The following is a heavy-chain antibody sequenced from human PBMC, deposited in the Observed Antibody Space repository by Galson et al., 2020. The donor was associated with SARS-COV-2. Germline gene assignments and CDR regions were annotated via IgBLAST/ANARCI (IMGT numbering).Heavy chain of an antibody. D-gene: IGHD5-12*01. J-gene: IGHJ4*02. Sequence: GGSLRLSCAASGFTFDDYGMTWVRQVPGKGLEWVSGINWNGGSTGYADSVKGRFTISRDNAKNSLYMQMNSLRAEDTALYHCARGRVEMATITPLDYWGQGTLVIVSS. CDR1: GFTFDDYG. V-gene: IGHV3-20*01. CDR2: INWNGGST. CDR3: ARGRVEMATITPLDY.